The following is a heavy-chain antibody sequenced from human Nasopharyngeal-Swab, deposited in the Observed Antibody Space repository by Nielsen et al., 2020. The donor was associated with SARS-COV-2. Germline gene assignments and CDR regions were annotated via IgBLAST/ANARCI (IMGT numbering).Heavy chain of an antibody. V-gene: IGHV4-31*03. J-gene: IGHJ3*02. CDR2: IYYSGST. CDR3: ARAPYSSSWYWNAFDI. CDR1: GGSISSGGYY. D-gene: IGHD6-13*01. Sequence: LRLSCTVSGGSISSGGYYWSWIRQHPGKGLEWIGYIYYSGSTYYNPSLKSRVTISVDTSKNQFSLKLSSVTAADTAVYYCARAPYSSSWYWNAFDIWGQGTMVTVSS.